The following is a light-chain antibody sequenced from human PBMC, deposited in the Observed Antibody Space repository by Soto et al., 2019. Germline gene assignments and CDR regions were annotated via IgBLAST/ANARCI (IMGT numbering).Light chain of an antibody. CDR1: SGSIANNY. Sequence: FMLTQPHSVSESPGKTLSISCTRSSGSIANNYVQWYQQRPGSAPTTVIYENNQRLSGVPDRFSCSTDGSSNSASLTISGLQTEDEADYYCQSYDSDFVVFGGGTKLTVL. V-gene: IGLV6-57*04. CDR3: QSYDSDFVV. CDR2: ENN. J-gene: IGLJ2*01.